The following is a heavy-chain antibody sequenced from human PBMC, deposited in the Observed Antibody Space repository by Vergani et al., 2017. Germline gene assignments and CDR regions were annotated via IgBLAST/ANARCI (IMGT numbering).Heavy chain of an antibody. CDR3: ASTVYWFDP. Sequence: QVQLQESGPGLVKPLETLSLTCAVSGYSISSGYYWGWIRQPPGKGLEWIGSIYHSGSTYYNPSLKSRVTISVDTSKNQFSLKLSSVTAADTAVYYCASTVYWFDPWGQGTLVTVSS. CDR1: GYSISSGYY. J-gene: IGHJ5*02. V-gene: IGHV4-38-2*01. CDR2: IYHSGST. D-gene: IGHD4-11*01.